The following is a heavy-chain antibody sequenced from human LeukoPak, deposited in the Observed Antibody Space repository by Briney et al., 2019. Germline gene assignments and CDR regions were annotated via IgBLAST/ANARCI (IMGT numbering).Heavy chain of an antibody. Sequence: SETLSLTCAVFGGSFNAYYWTWLRQAPGKGLEWIGEIDHSGRTNYNPSLKSRVTISVDTYKNQFSLKVTHLPAADTAVYYCAREGRSRNYTGGDLDYWARGSLVTVSS. J-gene: IGHJ4*02. D-gene: IGHD3-16*01. CDR1: GGSFNAYY. V-gene: IGHV4-34*01. CDR3: AREGRSRNYTGGDLDY. CDR2: IDHSGRT.